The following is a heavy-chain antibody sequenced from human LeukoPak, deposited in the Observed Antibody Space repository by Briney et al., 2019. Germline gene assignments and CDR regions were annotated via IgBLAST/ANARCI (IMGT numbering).Heavy chain of an antibody. CDR3: ARHAPMTTYDY. V-gene: IGHV4-59*08. J-gene: IGHJ4*02. CDR1: GGSLSSYY. CDR2: VYYSGST. Sequence: SETLSLTCTVSGGSLSSYYWSWIRQPPRKGLEWIGYVYYSGSTDYNPSLKSRVTISVDTSKNQFSLKVSSVTAADTAVYYCARHAPMTTYDYWGQGTLVTVSS. D-gene: IGHD4-17*01.